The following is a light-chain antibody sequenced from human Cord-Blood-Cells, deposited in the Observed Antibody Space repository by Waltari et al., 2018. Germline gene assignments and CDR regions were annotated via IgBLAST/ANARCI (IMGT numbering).Light chain of an antibody. Sequence: NFMLTQPHSVSESPGKTVTISCTGSSGSIARNYVQWYQQRPGSAPTTVIYEDNQRPSGVPDRFSGSIDSSSNSASRTISGLKTEDEADYYCQSYDSSNWVFGGGTKLTVL. CDR3: QSYDSSNWV. V-gene: IGLV6-57*02. J-gene: IGLJ3*02. CDR2: EDN. CDR1: SGSIARNY.